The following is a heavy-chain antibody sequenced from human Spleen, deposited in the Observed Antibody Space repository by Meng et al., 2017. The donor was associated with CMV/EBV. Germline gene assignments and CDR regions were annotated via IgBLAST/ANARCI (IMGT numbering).Heavy chain of an antibody. CDR3: ARDFHNSDY. J-gene: IGHJ4*02. D-gene: IGHD1-1*01. CDR2: VSGLGTII. CDR1: GFTFNNAW. Sequence: GGSLRLSCAASGFTFNNAWMSWVRQAPGKGLEWLSSVSGLGTIIYYTDSVKGRFTISRDNAKNSVHLQMNSLRAEDTAVYYCARDFHNSDYWGQGTVVTVSS. V-gene: IGHV3-21*01.